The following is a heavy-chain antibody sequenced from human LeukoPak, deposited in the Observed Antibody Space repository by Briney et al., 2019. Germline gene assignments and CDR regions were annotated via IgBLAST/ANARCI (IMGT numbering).Heavy chain of an antibody. CDR1: GCTFTGYY. D-gene: IGHD3-22*01. J-gene: IGHJ4*02. CDR2: ISPNSGGT. Sequence: ASVKVSCKASGCTFTGYYMHWVRQAPGQGLEWMGWISPNSGGTNYAQKFQGRVTMTRDTSISTAYMELSRLRSDDTAVYYCAREKMWGYYDSSGYYYYWGQGTLVTVSS. V-gene: IGHV1-2*02. CDR3: AREKMWGYYDSSGYYYY.